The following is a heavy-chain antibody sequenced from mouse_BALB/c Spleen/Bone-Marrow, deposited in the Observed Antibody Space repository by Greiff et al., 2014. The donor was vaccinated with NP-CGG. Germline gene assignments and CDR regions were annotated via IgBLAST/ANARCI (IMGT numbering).Heavy chain of an antibody. J-gene: IGHJ3*01. D-gene: IGHD1-2*01. CDR2: INPDSSTI. CDR1: GFDFSRYW. Sequence: EVQVVESGGGLVQPGGSLKLSCAASGFDFSRYWMSWVRQAPGKGLEWIGEINPDSSTISYTPSLKDKFIISRDNAKNTLYLQMSKVRSEDTALYCCASLHYYGFFAYWGQGTLVTVSA. V-gene: IGHV4-1*02. CDR3: ASLHYYGFFAY.